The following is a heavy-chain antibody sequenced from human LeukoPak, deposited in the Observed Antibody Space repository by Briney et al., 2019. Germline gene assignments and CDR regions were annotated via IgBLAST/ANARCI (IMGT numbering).Heavy chain of an antibody. CDR2: IYSGGST. CDR3: ARAQKDPTSYYYYYMDA. CDR1: GFTVSSNY. Sequence: GGSLRLSCAASGFTVSSNYMSWVRQAPGKGLEWVSVIYSGGSTYYADSVKGRFTISRDNSKNTLYLQMNSLRAEDTAVYYCARAQKDPTSYYYYYMDAWGKGTTVTASS. J-gene: IGHJ6*03. V-gene: IGHV3-66*02.